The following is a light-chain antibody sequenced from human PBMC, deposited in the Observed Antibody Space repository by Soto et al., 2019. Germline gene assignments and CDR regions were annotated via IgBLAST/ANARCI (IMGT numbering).Light chain of an antibody. V-gene: IGKV3-20*01. Sequence: EIVLTQSPAPLSLSPWETATLSCRASQSVSSSYFAWYQQKPGQAPRLLIYGASSRATGIPDRFSGSGSGTDFTLTISRLEPEDFAVYYCQQYGSSPGTFGQGTKVDIK. J-gene: IGKJ1*01. CDR1: QSVSSSY. CDR2: GAS. CDR3: QQYGSSPGT.